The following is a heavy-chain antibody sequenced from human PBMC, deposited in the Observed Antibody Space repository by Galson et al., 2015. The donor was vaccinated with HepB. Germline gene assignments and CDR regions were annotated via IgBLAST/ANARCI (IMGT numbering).Heavy chain of an antibody. Sequence: SLRLSCAASGFTFSSYSMNWVRQAPGKGLEWVSSISSSSSYIYYADSVKGRFTISRDNAKNSLYLQMNSLRAEDTAVYYCASGFGVVINYFDYWGQGTLVTVSS. V-gene: IGHV3-21*01. J-gene: IGHJ4*02. D-gene: IGHD3-3*01. CDR2: ISSSSSYI. CDR1: GFTFSSYS. CDR3: ASGFGVVINYFDY.